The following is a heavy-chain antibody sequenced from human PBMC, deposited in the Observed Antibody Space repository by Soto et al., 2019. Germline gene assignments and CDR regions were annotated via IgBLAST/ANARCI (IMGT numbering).Heavy chain of an antibody. CDR2: IYYSGST. V-gene: IGHV4-39*01. CDR3: ARRRHSYDFWSGRRENNWFDP. D-gene: IGHD3-3*01. J-gene: IGHJ5*02. Sequence: SETLSLTCTVSGGSISSSSYYWGWIRQPPGKGLEWIGSIYYSGSTYYNPSLKSRVTISVDTSKNQFSLKLSSVTTADTAVYYCARRRHSYDFWSGRRENNWFDPWGQGTLVTVSS. CDR1: GGSISSSSYY.